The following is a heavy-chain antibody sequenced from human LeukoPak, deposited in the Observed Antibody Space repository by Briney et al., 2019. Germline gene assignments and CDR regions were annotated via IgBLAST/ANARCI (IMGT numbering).Heavy chain of an antibody. D-gene: IGHD3-9*01. CDR3: ARGGKLRYFDWLLTYYFDY. J-gene: IGHJ4*02. CDR2: MNPNSGNT. CDR1: GYTFTSYD. Sequence: ASVKVSCKASGYTFTSYDINWVRQATGQGLEWMGWMNPNSGNTGYAQKFQGRVTITRNTSISTAYMELSSLRSEDTAVYYCARGGKLRYFDWLLTYYFDYWGQGTLATVSS. V-gene: IGHV1-8*03.